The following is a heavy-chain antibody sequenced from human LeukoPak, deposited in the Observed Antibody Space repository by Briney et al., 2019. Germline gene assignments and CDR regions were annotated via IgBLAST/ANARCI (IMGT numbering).Heavy chain of an antibody. D-gene: IGHD3-9*01. CDR2: IDPSDSYT. CDR1: GYSFTSYW. J-gene: IGHJ4*02. CDR3: ARVFILTGYYISYYFDY. Sequence: GESLRISCKGSGYSFTSYWISWVRQMPGKGLEWMERIDPSDSYTNYSPSFQGHVTISADKSISTAYLQWSSLKASDTAMYYCARVFILTGYYISYYFDYWGQGTLVTVSS. V-gene: IGHV5-10-1*01.